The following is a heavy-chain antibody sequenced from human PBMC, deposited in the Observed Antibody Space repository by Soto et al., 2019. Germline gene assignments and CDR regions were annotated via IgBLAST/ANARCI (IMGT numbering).Heavy chain of an antibody. V-gene: IGHV3-33*01. CDR3: ARDGDGYKLDY. Sequence: QVQLVESGGGVVQPGRSLRLSCAASGFTFSSYGMHWVRQAPGKGLEWVAVIWYDGSNKYYADSVKGRFTISRDNSKNTLYLQMNSLRAEDTAVYYWARDGDGYKLDYWGQGTLVTVSS. D-gene: IGHD5-12*01. J-gene: IGHJ4*02. CDR2: IWYDGSNK. CDR1: GFTFSSYG.